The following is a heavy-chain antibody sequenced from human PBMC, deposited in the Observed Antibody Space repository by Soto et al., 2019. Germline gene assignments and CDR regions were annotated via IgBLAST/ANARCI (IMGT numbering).Heavy chain of an antibody. CDR1: GGTVASSHW. J-gene: IGHJ5*02. V-gene: IGHV4-4*02. D-gene: IGHD6-25*01. CDR3: AREILSAAGNNYFDP. CDR2: VYHTGET. Sequence: SETLSLTCGVSGGTVASSHWWSWVSQSPGRGLEWNGKVYHTGETNFNPSLQSRVTFSGEKSNNQFSLRRTFVTAGETAVYFCAREILSAAGNNYFDPWGPGTLVTVSS.